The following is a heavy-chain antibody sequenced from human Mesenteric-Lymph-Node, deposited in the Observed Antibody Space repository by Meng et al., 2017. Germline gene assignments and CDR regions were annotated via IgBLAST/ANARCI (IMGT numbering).Heavy chain of an antibody. Sequence: GSLRLSCTVAGGSISSYYWSWIRQPPGKGREWIGYIYYSGSTNYNPSLKRRVTISVDTSKNQSSLKLSSVTAADTAVYYCARAYGSGGSCYFDPWGQGTLVTVSS. CDR2: IYYSGST. V-gene: IGHV4-59*01. CDR1: GGSISSYY. J-gene: IGHJ5*02. CDR3: ARAYGSGGSCYFDP. D-gene: IGHD2-15*01.